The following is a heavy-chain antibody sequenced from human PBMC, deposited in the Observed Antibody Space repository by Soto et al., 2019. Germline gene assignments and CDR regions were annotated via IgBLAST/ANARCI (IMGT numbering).Heavy chain of an antibody. J-gene: IGHJ3*02. CDR1: GYTFTGYY. D-gene: IGHD3-3*01. V-gene: IGHV1-2*04. CDR3: ARVLDQGMGNAFDI. CDR2: INPNSGGT. Sequence: ASVKVSCKASGYTFTGYYMHWVRQAPGQGLEWMGWINPNSGGTNYAQKFQGWVTMTRDTSISTAYMELSRLRSDDTAVYYCARVLDQGMGNAFDIWGQGTMVTVSS.